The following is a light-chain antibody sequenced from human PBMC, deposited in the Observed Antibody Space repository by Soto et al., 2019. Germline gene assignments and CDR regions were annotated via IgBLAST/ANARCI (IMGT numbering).Light chain of an antibody. Sequence: DIQMTQSPSSLSASVGDRVTITCRASQGIRNYLAWYQQKSGKVPKLLIYAASTLQSGVPSRFSGSGPGTDFTLTISSLQPEDVATYYCQKYNSAPLTFGPGTKVDIK. CDR3: QKYNSAPLT. CDR2: AAS. V-gene: IGKV1-27*01. J-gene: IGKJ3*01. CDR1: QGIRNY.